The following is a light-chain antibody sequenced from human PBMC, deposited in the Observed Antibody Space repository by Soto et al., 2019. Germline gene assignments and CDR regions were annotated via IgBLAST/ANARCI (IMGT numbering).Light chain of an antibody. J-gene: IGKJ4*01. Sequence: AIQLPHAPSSLSAAVGDRVPITCRASHVIISALSWYQQKPGKAPTLRIYDASSLESWVPSRFRGSGSGTDFTLTISSLQPAECATYDCQQFNSYPQTFGVGTPVEIK. CDR1: HVIISA. V-gene: IGKV1-13*02. CDR3: QQFNSYPQT. CDR2: DAS.